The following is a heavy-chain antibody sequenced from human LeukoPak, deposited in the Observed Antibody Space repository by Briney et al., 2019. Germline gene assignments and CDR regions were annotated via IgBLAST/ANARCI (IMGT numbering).Heavy chain of an antibody. CDR2: ISGSGGST. CDR3: ATSPYYDSSGKSYYFAY. CDR1: GFTFSSYA. Sequence: GGSLRLSCAASGFTFSSYAMSWVRQAPGKGLEWVSAISGSGGSTYYADSVKGRFTISRDNSKSTLYLQMNSLRAEDTAVYSCATSPYYDSSGKSYYFAYWGQGTLVTVSS. V-gene: IGHV3-23*01. D-gene: IGHD3-22*01. J-gene: IGHJ4*02.